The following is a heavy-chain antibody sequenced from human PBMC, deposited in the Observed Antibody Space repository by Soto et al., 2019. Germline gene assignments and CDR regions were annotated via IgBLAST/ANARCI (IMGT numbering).Heavy chain of an antibody. CDR3: ARSLTPNGTAMVDMYA. J-gene: IGHJ6*02. D-gene: IGHD2-8*01. V-gene: IGHV5-10-1*01. Sequence: PGESLKISCKGSGYMFTSSWISWVRQMPGKGLEWMGKIDPSDSYTNYSPSFQGHVSISADRSISTVYLQWSSLKASDTAMYYCARSLTPNGTAMVDMYAWAQGTTVPVSS. CDR2: IDPSDSYT. CDR1: GYMFTSSW.